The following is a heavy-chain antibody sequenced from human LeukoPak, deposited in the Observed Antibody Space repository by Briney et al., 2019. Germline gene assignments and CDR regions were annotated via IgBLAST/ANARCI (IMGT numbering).Heavy chain of an antibody. Sequence: GGSLRLSCAASGFTFSGFYMTWIRQAPGKGLEWVSYISSSGSTKYYADSVKGRFTISRDNAKNSLYLQMNSLRAEDTAVYYCASRAYCSGGSCENWGQGTLVTVSS. CDR2: ISSSGSTK. J-gene: IGHJ4*02. V-gene: IGHV3-11*04. CDR1: GFTFSGFY. CDR3: ASRAYCSGGSCEN. D-gene: IGHD2-15*01.